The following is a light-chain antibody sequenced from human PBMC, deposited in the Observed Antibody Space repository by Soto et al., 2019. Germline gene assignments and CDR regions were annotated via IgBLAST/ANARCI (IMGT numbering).Light chain of an antibody. CDR3: TSFTSSNTWL. J-gene: IGLJ3*02. CDR1: SSDVGRYDY. V-gene: IGLV2-14*01. CDR2: EVA. Sequence: QSALTQPASVSGSPGQSITISCTGTSSDVGRYDYVSWFQQHPGTAPKLMIYEVANRPSGVSDRFSGSKSGNMASLTISGLQADDEADYYCTSFTSSNTWLFGGGTKLTVL.